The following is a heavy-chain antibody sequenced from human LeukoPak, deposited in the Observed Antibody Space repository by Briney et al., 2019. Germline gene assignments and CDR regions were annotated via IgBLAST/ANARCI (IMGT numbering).Heavy chain of an antibody. V-gene: IGHV3-9*01. CDR1: GFTFDDYA. J-gene: IGHJ5*02. D-gene: IGHD3-10*01. CDR2: ISWNSGSI. CDR3: AKDVRPRVRGAGWFDP. Sequence: GRSLRLSCAASGFTFDDYAMHWVRQAPGKGLEWVSGISWNSGSIGYADSVKGRFTISRDNAKNSLYLQMNSLRAEDTALYYCAKDVRPRVRGAGWFDPWGQGTLVTVSS.